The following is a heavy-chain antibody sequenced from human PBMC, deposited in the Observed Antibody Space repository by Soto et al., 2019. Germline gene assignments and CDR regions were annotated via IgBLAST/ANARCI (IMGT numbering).Heavy chain of an antibody. J-gene: IGHJ5*02. CDR1: GDSISVRSYY. D-gene: IGHD1-20*01. CDR3: TRPNNWNYNYSDP. V-gene: IGHV4-39*07. CDR2: FYYSGTT. Sequence: SETLSLTCTVSGDSISVRSYYWTWIRQPPGKGLEWIGSFYYSGTTYYNPSLKSRATISVDTSKNQFSLKLNSVTAADTAIYYCTRPNNWNYNYSDPRGPGALVTVSS.